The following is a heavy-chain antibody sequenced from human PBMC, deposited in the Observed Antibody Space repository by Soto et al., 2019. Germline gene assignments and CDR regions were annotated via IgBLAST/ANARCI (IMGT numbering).Heavy chain of an antibody. V-gene: IGHV5-51*01. CDR1: GYTFTSYW. Sequence: PGESLKISCKGSGYTFTSYWIAWVRQMPGKGLEWMGIIYPGDSDTRYSPSFQGQVSISADKSISTAYLQWSSLKASDTAMYYCARQDGSALYYFDYWGQGXLFTVSS. CDR3: ARQDGSALYYFDY. J-gene: IGHJ4*02. D-gene: IGHD6-19*01. CDR2: IYPGDSDT.